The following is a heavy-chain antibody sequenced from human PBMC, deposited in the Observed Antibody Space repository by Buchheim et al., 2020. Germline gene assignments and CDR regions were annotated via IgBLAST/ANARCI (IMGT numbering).Heavy chain of an antibody. CDR1: GGSISSGGYS. V-gene: IGHV4-30-2*01. CDR2: IYHSGST. CDR3: ARIFPDSSGYYHAFDY. Sequence: QVQLQESGPGLVKPSQTLSLTCAVSGGSISSGGYSWSWIRQPPGKGLEWIGYIYHSGSTYYNPSLKSRVTISVDRSKNQFSLKLSSVTAADTAVYYCARIFPDSSGYYHAFDYWGQGTL. D-gene: IGHD3-22*01. J-gene: IGHJ4*02.